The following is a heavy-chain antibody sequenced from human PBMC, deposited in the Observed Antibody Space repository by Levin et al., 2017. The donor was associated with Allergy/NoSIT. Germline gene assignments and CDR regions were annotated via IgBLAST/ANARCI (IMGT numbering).Heavy chain of an antibody. CDR1: GFTFSSYA. CDR2: ISYDGSNK. Sequence: GESLKISCAASGFTFSSYAMHWVRQAPGKGLEWVAVISYDGSNKYYADSVKGRFTISRDNSKNTLYLQMNSLRAEDTAVYYCAREGITIFGGPFDYWGQGTLVTVSS. CDR3: AREGITIFGGPFDY. V-gene: IGHV3-30*04. J-gene: IGHJ4*02. D-gene: IGHD3-3*01.